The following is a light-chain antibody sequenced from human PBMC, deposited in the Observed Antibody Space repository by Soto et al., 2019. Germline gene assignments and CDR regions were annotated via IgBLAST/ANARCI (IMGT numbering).Light chain of an antibody. V-gene: IGKV1-5*01. J-gene: IGKJ1*01. Sequence: DIQMTQSPSTLAASVGDRVTITCRASRSIGDWLAWYQQKPGKAPNLLIYDASRSVSGVPSRFSGGGSGTEFTLTIISLQPDDFATYYCQQYNSYSPATFGQGTKVEIK. CDR2: DAS. CDR1: RSIGDW. CDR3: QQYNSYSPAT.